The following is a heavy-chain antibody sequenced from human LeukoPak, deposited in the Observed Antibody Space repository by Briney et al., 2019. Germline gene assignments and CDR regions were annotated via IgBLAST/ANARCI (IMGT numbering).Heavy chain of an antibody. CDR1: GFTFDDYA. Sequence: PGRSLRLSCAASGFTFDDYAMHWVRQAPGKGLEWVSGISGSGGSTYYADSVKGRFTISRDNTKNTLYLQMNSLRAEDTAVYYCAKEGTDNWFDPWGQGTLVTVSS. V-gene: IGHV3-23*01. J-gene: IGHJ5*02. CDR3: AKEGTDNWFDP. CDR2: ISGSGGST.